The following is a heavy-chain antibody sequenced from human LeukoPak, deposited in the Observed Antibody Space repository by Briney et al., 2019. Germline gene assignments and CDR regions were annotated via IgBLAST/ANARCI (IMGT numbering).Heavy chain of an antibody. J-gene: IGHJ5*02. V-gene: IGHV1-18*01. Sequence: ASVKVSCKASGYTFTSYAISWVRQAPGQGLEWMGGISAYNGNTNYAQKLQGRVTMTTDTSTSTAYMELRRLRSDDTAVYYCARLPKIEYSSWFVPWGQGTLVTVSS. CDR2: ISAYNGNT. CDR1: GYTFTSYA. D-gene: IGHD6-6*01. CDR3: ARLPKIEYSSWFVP.